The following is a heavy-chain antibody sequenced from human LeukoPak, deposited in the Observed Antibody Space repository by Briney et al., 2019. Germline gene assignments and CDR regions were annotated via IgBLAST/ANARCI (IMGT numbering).Heavy chain of an antibody. D-gene: IGHD6-13*01. CDR2: ISSSSSYI. V-gene: IGHV3-21*01. CDR1: GFTFSSYS. J-gene: IGHJ4*02. CDR3: ARGFSAPAGRGNPFDY. Sequence: PGGSLRLSCAASGFTFSSYSMNWVRQAPGKGLEWVSSISSSSSYIYYADSVKGRFTISRDNAKNSLYLQMNSLRAEDTAVYYCARGFSAPAGRGNPFDYWGQGTLVTVS.